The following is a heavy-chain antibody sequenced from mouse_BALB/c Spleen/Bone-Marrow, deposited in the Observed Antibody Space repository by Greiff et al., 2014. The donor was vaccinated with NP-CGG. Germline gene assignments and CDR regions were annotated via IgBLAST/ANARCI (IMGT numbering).Heavy chain of an antibody. CDR3: ARLSYYGRFAY. D-gene: IGHD1-1*01. CDR2: INPDSSTI. Sequence: EVQLQESGGGLVQPGGSLKLSCAASGFDFSRYWMSWVRQAPGKGLEWIGEINPDSSTINYTPSRKDKFIISRDNAKNTLYLRMSKVRSEDTALYYCARLSYYGRFAYWGQGTLVTVSA. J-gene: IGHJ3*01. CDR1: GFDFSRYW. V-gene: IGHV4-1*02.